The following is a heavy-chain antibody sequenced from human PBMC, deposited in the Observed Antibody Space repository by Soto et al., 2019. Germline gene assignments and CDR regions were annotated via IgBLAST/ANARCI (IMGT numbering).Heavy chain of an antibody. V-gene: IGHV3-53*01. J-gene: IGHJ4*02. Sequence: EVQLVESGGGLIQPGGSLRLSCAASGFTVSSSYMSWVRQAPGKGLEWVSVLYSGGTTYYADSVKGRFTISRDESKNTLYLQMNSLRAEDTALYYCARDRPSDNYDSNTWAPFYYWGQGALVTVSA. CDR1: GFTVSSSY. D-gene: IGHD3-22*01. CDR3: ARDRPSDNYDSNTWAPFYY. CDR2: LYSGGTT.